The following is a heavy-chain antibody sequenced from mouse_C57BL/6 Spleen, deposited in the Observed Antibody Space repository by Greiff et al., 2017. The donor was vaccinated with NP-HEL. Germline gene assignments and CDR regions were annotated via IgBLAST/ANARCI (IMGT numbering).Heavy chain of an antibody. CDR3: ARDDYDDWYFDV. J-gene: IGHJ1*03. Sequence: QVQLKQSGAELARPGASVKLSCKASGYTFTSYGISWVKQRTGQGLEWIGEIYPRSGNTYYNEKFKGKATLTADKSSSTAYMELRSLTSEDSAVYFCARDDYDDWYFDVWGTGTTVTVSS. D-gene: IGHD2-4*01. V-gene: IGHV1-81*01. CDR2: IYPRSGNT. CDR1: GYTFTSYG.